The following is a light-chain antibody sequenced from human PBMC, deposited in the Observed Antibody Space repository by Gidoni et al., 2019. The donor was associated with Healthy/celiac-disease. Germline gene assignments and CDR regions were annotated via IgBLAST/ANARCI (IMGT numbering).Light chain of an antibody. J-gene: IGKJ2*01. CDR3: QQSYSTLGYT. V-gene: IGKV1-39*01. Sequence: SPSSLSASVGDRVTITCRASQSISSYLNWYQQKPGKAPKLLIYAASSLQSGVPSRFSGSGSGTDFTLTISSLQPEDFATYYCQQSYSTLGYTFXQXTKLXIK. CDR2: AAS. CDR1: QSISSY.